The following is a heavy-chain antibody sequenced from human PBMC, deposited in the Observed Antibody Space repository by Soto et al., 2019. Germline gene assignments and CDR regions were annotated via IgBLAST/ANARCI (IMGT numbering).Heavy chain of an antibody. CDR2: IIPIFGTA. Sequence: PSVKVSCKASGGTFSSYAISWVRQAPGQGLEWMGGIIPIFGTANYAQKFQGRVTITADESTSTAYMELSSLSSEDTAVYYRARANYYYYYGMDVWVQGTTVTVSS. CDR3: ARANYYYYYGMDV. J-gene: IGHJ6*02. V-gene: IGHV1-69*13. CDR1: GGTFSSYA.